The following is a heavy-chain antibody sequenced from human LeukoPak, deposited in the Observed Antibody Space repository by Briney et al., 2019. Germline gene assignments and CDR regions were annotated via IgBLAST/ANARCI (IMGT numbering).Heavy chain of an antibody. Sequence: ASVKVSCKASGYTFTGYYMHWVRQAPGQGLEWMGWIHPNSGGTNYAQKFQGRVTMTRDTSISTAYMELSRLRSDDTAVYYCAREIVGATEAYYMDVWGKGTTVTVSS. V-gene: IGHV1-2*02. CDR2: IHPNSGGT. D-gene: IGHD1-26*01. CDR3: AREIVGATEAYYMDV. CDR1: GYTFTGYY. J-gene: IGHJ6*03.